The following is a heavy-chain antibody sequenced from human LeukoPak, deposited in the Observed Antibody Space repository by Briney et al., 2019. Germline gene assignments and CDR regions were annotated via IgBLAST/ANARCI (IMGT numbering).Heavy chain of an antibody. J-gene: IGHJ4*02. D-gene: IGHD3-10*01. V-gene: IGHV4-4*07. CDR3: ARVTDVGSLDY. Sequence: SETLSLTCTAAGGSISSYYWSWIRQPAGKGLEWIGRIYTSGSTNYNPSLKSRVTMSVETSKNQFSLKLSSVTAADTAVYYCARVTDVGSLDYWGQGTLVTVSS. CDR2: IYTSGST. CDR1: GGSISSYY.